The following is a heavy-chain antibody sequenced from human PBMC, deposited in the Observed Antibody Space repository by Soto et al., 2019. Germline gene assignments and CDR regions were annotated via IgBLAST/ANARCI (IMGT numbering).Heavy chain of an antibody. CDR3: AREGAFYYSSGYEN. D-gene: IGHD3-22*01. V-gene: IGHV4-34*01. CDR2: INHSGST. CDR1: GGSFSGYY. J-gene: IGHJ4*02. Sequence: SETLSLTCAVYGGSFSGYYWSWIRQPPGKGLEWIGEINHSGSTNYNPSLKSRVTISVDTSKNQFSLKLSSVTAADTAFYYCAREGAFYYSSGYENLGQGTLVTVSS.